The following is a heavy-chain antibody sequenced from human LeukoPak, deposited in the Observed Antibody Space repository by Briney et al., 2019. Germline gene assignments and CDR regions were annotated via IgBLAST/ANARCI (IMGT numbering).Heavy chain of an antibody. CDR3: ARDFVVNYGWGAFDI. Sequence: GGSLRLSCAASGFTFDDHGMSWVRQAPGKGLEWVSGIKWDGGRTGYADSVKGRFTISRDNSKNTLYLHMNSLRAEDTAVYYCARDFVVNYGWGAFDIWGQGTMVTVSS. J-gene: IGHJ3*02. CDR1: GFTFDDHG. D-gene: IGHD3-10*01. CDR2: IKWDGGRT. V-gene: IGHV3-20*04.